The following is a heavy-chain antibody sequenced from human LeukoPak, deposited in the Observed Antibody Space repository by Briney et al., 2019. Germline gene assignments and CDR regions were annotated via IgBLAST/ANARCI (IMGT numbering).Heavy chain of an antibody. Sequence: GGSLRLSCAASGFTFSSYAMSWVRQPPGRVREWVASINQGGSETFYGGSVKGRFTISRDNAMNSFFLQMNSLSAEDTAVYYCARLIGDRTIYDYWGQGTLVTVSS. CDR2: INQGGSET. J-gene: IGHJ4*02. D-gene: IGHD6-6*01. V-gene: IGHV3-7*01. CDR1: GFTFSSYA. CDR3: ARLIGDRTIYDY.